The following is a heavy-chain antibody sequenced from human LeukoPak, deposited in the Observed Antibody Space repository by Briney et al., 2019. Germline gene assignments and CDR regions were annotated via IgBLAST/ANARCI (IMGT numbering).Heavy chain of an antibody. CDR3: ARDSMYAFDI. D-gene: IGHD2-2*01. CDR1: GFTFSSYS. CDR2: FSTSSGTI. J-gene: IGHJ3*02. Sequence: PGGSLRLSCAASGFTFSSYSMNWVRQAPGKGLEWISYFSTSSGTISYADSVKGRFTISRDNAKNSLYLQMNRLRAEDMAVYYCARDSMYAFDIWGQGTMVTVSS. V-gene: IGHV3-48*01.